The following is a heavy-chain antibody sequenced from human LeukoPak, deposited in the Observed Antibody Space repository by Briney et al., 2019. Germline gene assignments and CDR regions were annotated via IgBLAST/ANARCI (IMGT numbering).Heavy chain of an antibody. D-gene: IGHD4-17*01. CDR3: ANSWGKTTVTTEYYYYGMDV. J-gene: IGHJ6*02. V-gene: IGHV3-53*01. CDR2: IYSGGST. CDR1: GFTVSSNY. Sequence: GGSLRLSCAASGFTVSSNYMSWVRQAPGKGLEWVSVIYSGGSTYYADSVKGRFTISRDNSKNTLYLQMNSLRAEDMAVYYCANSWGKTTVTTEYYYYGMDVWGQGTTVTVSS.